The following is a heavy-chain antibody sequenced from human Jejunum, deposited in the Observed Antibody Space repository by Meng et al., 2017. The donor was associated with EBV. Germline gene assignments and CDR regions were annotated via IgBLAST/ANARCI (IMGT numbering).Heavy chain of an antibody. CDR3: SRDLAGSDDD. J-gene: IGHJ4*02. CDR2: TNEDGRIT. Sequence: EVQPVCAGGAVVQPGGSMRLCCAASGFTLSSYWMHWVRQAPGQGLVWVSRTNEDGRITNYADSVKGRFTISRDNTKNTLYLQMNSLRAEDTAVYFCSRDLAGSDDDWGQGTLVTVSS. CDR1: GFTLSSYW. V-gene: IGHV3-74*01. D-gene: IGHD6-25*01.